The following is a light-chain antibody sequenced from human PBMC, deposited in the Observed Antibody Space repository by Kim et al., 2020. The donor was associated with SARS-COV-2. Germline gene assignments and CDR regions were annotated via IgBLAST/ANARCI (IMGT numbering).Light chain of an antibody. CDR2: GAS. V-gene: IGKV3-20*01. CDR1: QTIDTYY. CDR3: QHYGSSMWT. Sequence: SPGERATLSCRASQTIDTYYLTWYQQKPGQAPRLLIYGASRRAKGIPDRFSGSGSGTDFSLIIGRLEPKDFAVYFCQHYGSSMWTFGQGTKVDIK. J-gene: IGKJ1*01.